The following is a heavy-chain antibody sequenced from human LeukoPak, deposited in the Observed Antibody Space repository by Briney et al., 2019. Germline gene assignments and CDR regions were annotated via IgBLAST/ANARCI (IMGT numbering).Heavy chain of an antibody. Sequence: GGSLRLSCAASGFTVNSNSMSWVRQAPGKGLEWVSGISGSGDNTYYADSVKGRFTISRDNSKNTLYVQVNSLGTEDTAAYYCAKGSYYDSSGSFYFDYWGQGTLVTVSS. CDR3: AKGSYYDSSGSFYFDY. J-gene: IGHJ4*02. CDR1: GFTVNSNS. CDR2: ISGSGDNT. V-gene: IGHV3-23*01. D-gene: IGHD3-22*01.